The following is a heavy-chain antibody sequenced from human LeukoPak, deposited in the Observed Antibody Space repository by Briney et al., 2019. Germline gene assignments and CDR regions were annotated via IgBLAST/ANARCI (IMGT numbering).Heavy chain of an antibody. CDR3: ARHEEDRGLWFGELFPSFDY. D-gene: IGHD3-10*01. J-gene: IGHJ4*02. V-gene: IGHV4-39*01. CDR2: IYYSGST. CDR1: GGSIGSSSYY. Sequence: SETLSLTCTVSGGSIGSSSYYWGWIRQPPGKGLEWIGSIYYSGSTYYNPSLKSRVTISVDTSKNQFSLKLSSVTAADTAVYYCARHEEDRGLWFGELFPSFDYWGQGTLVTVSS.